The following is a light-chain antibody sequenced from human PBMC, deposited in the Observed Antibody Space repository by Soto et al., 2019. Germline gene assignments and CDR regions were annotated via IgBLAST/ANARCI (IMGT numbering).Light chain of an antibody. V-gene: IGKV3-20*01. CDR3: QQNLGVHT. J-gene: IGKJ1*01. CDR1: QSVTSSY. Sequence: EIVLTQSPGTLSLSPGERATLSCRASQSVTSSYLAWYQQKPGQAPRRLIYDASNRATGIPARFSGSGSGTDFTLTISSLEPEDSAVYYCQQNLGVHTFGQGTKVDIK. CDR2: DAS.